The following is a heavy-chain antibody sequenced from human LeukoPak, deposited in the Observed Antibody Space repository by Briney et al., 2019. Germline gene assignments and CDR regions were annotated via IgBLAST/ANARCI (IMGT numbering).Heavy chain of an antibody. CDR2: INPNSGGT. Sequence: ASVKVSCKASGYTFTGYYMHWVRQAPGQGLEWMGWINPNSGGTNYAQKFQGWVTMTRDTSISTAYMELSRLRSDDTAVYYCARGVYCSGGSCYSGYYYGMDVWGKGTTVTVS. J-gene: IGHJ6*04. V-gene: IGHV1-2*04. CDR3: ARGVYCSGGSCYSGYYYGMDV. D-gene: IGHD2-15*01. CDR1: GYTFTGYY.